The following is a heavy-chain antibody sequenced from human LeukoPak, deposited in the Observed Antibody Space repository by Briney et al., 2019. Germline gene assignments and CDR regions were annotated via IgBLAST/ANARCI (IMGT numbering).Heavy chain of an antibody. CDR2: ISYDGSNK. CDR3: ARSYCSGGSCRVSVLDY. V-gene: IGHV3-30-3*01. D-gene: IGHD2-15*01. CDR1: GFTFSSYA. J-gene: IGHJ4*02. Sequence: SLRLSCAASGFTFSSYAMHWVRQAPGKGLEWVAVISYDGSNKYYADSVKGRFTISRDNSKNTLYLQMNSLRAEDTAVYYCARSYCSGGSCRVSVLDYWGQGTLVTVSS.